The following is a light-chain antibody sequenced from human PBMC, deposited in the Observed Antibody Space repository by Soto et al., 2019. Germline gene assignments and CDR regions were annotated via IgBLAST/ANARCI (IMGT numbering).Light chain of an antibody. CDR2: EVS. J-gene: IGLJ1*01. CDR3: CSYAGRTTPYV. Sequence: QSALTQPASGSGVPGQSITIFRTGNSRDVGSYNLVSWYQHHPGKAPKLMIYEVSERPSGVSNRFSGSKSGNTASLTISGLQAEDEADYYCCSYAGRTTPYVFGTGTKVTVL. CDR1: SRDVGSYNL. V-gene: IGLV2-23*02.